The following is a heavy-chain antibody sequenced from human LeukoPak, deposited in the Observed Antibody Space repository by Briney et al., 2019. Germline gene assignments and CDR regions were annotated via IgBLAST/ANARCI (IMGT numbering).Heavy chain of an antibody. CDR1: GGTFSSYA. D-gene: IGHD5-24*01. CDR2: IIPIFGTA. J-gene: IGHJ4*02. V-gene: IGHV1-69*13. CDR3: ASPSRDGYNTFDY. Sequence: SVKVSCKASGGTFSSYAISWVRQAPGQGLEWMGGIIPIFGTANYAQKFQGRVTITADESTSTAYMELSSLRSEDTAVYYCASPSRDGYNTFDYWGQGTLVTVSS.